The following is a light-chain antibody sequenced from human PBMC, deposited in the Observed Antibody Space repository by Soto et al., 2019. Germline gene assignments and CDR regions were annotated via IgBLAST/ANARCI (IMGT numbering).Light chain of an antibody. J-gene: IGLJ1*01. V-gene: IGLV3-1*01. Sequence: SYELTQPPSVSVSPGQTATITCSADKLGDRYTSWYQQKPGQSPVLVIHQDSKRPSGIPERFSGSKSGNTASLTISGLQAEDEADYYCCSYADGSIYVFGTGTKLTV. CDR3: CSYADGSIYV. CDR2: QDS. CDR1: KLGDRY.